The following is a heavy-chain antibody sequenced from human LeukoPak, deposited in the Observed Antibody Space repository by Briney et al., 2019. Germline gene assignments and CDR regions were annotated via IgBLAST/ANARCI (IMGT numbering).Heavy chain of an antibody. V-gene: IGHV3-30*03. D-gene: IGHD3-22*01. J-gene: IGHJ4*02. CDR1: GFTFSSYW. Sequence: GGSLRLSCAASGFTFSSYWMSWVRQAPGKGLEWVAVISYDGSNKYYADSVKGRFTISRDNSKNTLYLQMNSLRAEDTAVYYCARDSISGYSFGADYWGQGTLVTVSS. CDR3: ARDSISGYSFGADY. CDR2: ISYDGSNK.